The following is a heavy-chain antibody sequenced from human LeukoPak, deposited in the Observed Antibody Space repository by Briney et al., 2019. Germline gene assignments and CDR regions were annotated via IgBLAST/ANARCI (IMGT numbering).Heavy chain of an antibody. D-gene: IGHD6-6*01. CDR3: AKASYSSSWWVVDY. CDR1: GFTFSSYA. Sequence: GGSLRLSCAASGFTFSSYAMSWVRQAPGKGLEWVSAISGSGSSTYYADSVKGQFTISRDNSKNTLYLQMNSLRAEDTAVYYCAKASYSSSWWVVDYWGQGTLVTVSS. V-gene: IGHV3-23*01. J-gene: IGHJ4*02. CDR2: ISGSGSST.